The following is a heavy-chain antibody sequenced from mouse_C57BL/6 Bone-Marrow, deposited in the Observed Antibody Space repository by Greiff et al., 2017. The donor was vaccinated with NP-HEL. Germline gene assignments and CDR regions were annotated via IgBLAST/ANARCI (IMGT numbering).Heavy chain of an antibody. D-gene: IGHD1-1*01. CDR3: TTYTTVVASPLAMDY. CDR2: IDPENGDT. Sequence: EVQVVESGAELVRPGASVKLSCTASGFNIKDDYMHWVKQRPEQGLEWIGWIDPENGDTEYASKFQGKATITADTSSNTAYLQLSSLTSEDTAVYYCTTYTTVVASPLAMDYWGQGTSVTVSS. CDR1: GFNIKDDY. J-gene: IGHJ4*01. V-gene: IGHV14-4*01.